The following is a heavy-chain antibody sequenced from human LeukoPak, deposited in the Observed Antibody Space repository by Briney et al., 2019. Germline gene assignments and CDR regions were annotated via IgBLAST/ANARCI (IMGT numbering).Heavy chain of an antibody. CDR2: ISYDGSNK. V-gene: IGHV3-30*01. Sequence: GGSLRLSCAASGFTFSSYAMHWVRQAPGKGLEWVAVISYDGSNKYYADSVKGRLTISRDNSKNTLYLQMNSLRAEDTAVYYCARAGGIFGNYYYMDVWGKGTTVTVSS. CDR3: ARAGGIFGNYYYMDV. CDR1: GFTFSSYA. D-gene: IGHD3-3*01. J-gene: IGHJ6*03.